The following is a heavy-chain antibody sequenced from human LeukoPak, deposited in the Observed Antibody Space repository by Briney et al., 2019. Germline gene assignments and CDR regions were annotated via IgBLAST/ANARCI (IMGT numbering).Heavy chain of an antibody. V-gene: IGHV3-21*01. CDR1: GFTFSSYS. D-gene: IGHD2-2*01. Sequence: GGSLRLSCSASGFTFSSYSMNWVRQAPGKGLEWVSSISSSSSYIYYADSVKGRFTISRDNAKNSLYLQMNSLRAEDTAVYYCARDDVVVVPAASYFDYWGQGTLVTVSP. CDR2: ISSSSSYI. CDR3: ARDDVVVVPAASYFDY. J-gene: IGHJ4*02.